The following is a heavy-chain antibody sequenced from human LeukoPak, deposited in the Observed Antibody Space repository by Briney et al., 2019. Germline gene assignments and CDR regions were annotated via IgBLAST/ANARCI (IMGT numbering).Heavy chain of an antibody. CDR1: GGSISSYY. CDR3: ASLPGAFDI. Sequence: PSETLSLTCTVSGGSISSYYWSWIRQPPGKGLEWIGYIYYSGSTNYNPSLKSRVTISVDTSKNQFSLKLSSVTAADTAVYYCASLPGAFDIWGQGTMVTVSS. V-gene: IGHV4-59*08. J-gene: IGHJ3*02. CDR2: IYYSGST.